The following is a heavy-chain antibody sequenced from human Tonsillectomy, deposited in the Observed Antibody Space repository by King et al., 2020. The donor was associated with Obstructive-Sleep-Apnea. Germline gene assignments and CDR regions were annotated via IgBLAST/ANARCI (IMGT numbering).Heavy chain of an antibody. Sequence: VQLVESGGGLVQPGGSLRLSCAASGFTFSGYWMHWVRQAPGKGLVWGSRIWIDWSTTNHADSVKGRFTISRDNAKNTLYLQMNSLRPEETAGYYCARDRGDYDSSGYYYYYYGMDVWGQGTTVTVSS. CDR1: GFTFSGYW. CDR3: ARDRGDYDSSGYYYYYYGMDV. J-gene: IGHJ6*02. D-gene: IGHD3-22*01. CDR2: IWIDWSTT. V-gene: IGHV3-74*01.